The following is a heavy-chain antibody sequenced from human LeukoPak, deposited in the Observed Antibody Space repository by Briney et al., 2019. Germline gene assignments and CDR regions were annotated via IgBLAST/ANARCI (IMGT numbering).Heavy chain of an antibody. CDR3: ARVDQYYHDSSGYSWGYYFDY. V-gene: IGHV4-4*07. CDR2: IYTSGST. D-gene: IGHD3-22*01. CDR1: GGSISNYY. Sequence: PSESLSLTCTVSGGSISNYYWSWIRQPAGKGLEWIGRIYTSGSTNYNPSLKSRVTMSVDTSKNQFSLKLSSVTAADTAVYYCARVDQYYHDSSGYSWGYYFDYWGQGTLVTVSS. J-gene: IGHJ4*02.